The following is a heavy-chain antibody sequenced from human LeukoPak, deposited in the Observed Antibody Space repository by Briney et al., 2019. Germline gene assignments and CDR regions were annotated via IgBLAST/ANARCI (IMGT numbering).Heavy chain of an antibody. CDR3: ARTGITIVRGVIITHDY. CDR2: INHSGST. V-gene: IGHV4-34*01. J-gene: IGHJ4*02. Sequence: SETLSLTCAVYGGSFSGYYWSWIRQPPGKGLEWIGEINHSGSTNYNPSLKSRVTISVDPSKNQFSLKLSSVTAADTAVYYCARTGITIVRGVIITHDYWGQGTLVTVSS. D-gene: IGHD3-10*01. CDR1: GGSFSGYY.